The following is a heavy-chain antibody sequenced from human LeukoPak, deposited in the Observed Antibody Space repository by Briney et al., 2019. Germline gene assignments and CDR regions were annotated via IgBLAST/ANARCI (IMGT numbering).Heavy chain of an antibody. CDR3: ASRPYYYGSGSYNY. V-gene: IGHV4-34*01. CDR2: INHSGST. D-gene: IGHD3-10*01. CDR1: GISINTYY. J-gene: IGHJ4*02. Sequence: SETLSLTCTVSGISINTYYWSWIRQPPGKGLEWIGEINHSGSTNYNPSLKSRVTISVDTSKNQFSLKLSSVTAADTAVYYCASRPYYYGSGSYNYWGQGTLVTVSS.